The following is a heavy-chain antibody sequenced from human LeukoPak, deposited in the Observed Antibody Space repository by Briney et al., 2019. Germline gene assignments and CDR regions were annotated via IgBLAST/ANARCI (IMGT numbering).Heavy chain of an antibody. D-gene: IGHD6-19*01. CDR3: ARDTTKQWLAHDY. J-gene: IGHJ4*02. Sequence: PSETLSLTCTVSDVSISTYYWSWIRQPPGKGLEWIGFIHYSGSTNSNPSLNGRVTISVDTSKNQFSLKVNSVTAADTAVYYCARDTTKQWLAHDYWGQGTLVTVSS. CDR2: IHYSGST. CDR1: DVSISTYY. V-gene: IGHV4-59*12.